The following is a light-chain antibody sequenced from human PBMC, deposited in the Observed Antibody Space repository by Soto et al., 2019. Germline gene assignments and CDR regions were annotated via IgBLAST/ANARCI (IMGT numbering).Light chain of an antibody. Sequence: DCQMNQSPCSRSTFVANAATMICQASQDLSNYLNWYQQKPGKAPKLLIYDASNLETGVPSRFSGSGSGTDFTLTISSLQPEDFATYYCLQNYKVAWTLRQATKGV. V-gene: IGKV1-33*01. CDR3: LQNYKVAWT. CDR2: DAS. J-gene: IGKJ1*01. CDR1: QDLSNY.